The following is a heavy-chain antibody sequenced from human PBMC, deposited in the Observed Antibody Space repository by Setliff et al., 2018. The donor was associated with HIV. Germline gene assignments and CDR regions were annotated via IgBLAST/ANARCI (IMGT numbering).Heavy chain of an antibody. CDR1: GGSISNYY. Sequence: SETLSLTCTVPGGSISNYYWAWIRQPAGKGLEWIGRIYSSGSTDYNPSLRSRVTMSVDTSNNQFSLRLTSLTAADTAFYYCARDVGGLQMATNFDYWGQGTLVTVSS. CDR3: ARDVGGLQMATNFDY. D-gene: IGHD1-26*01. J-gene: IGHJ4*02. V-gene: IGHV4-4*07. CDR2: IYSSGST.